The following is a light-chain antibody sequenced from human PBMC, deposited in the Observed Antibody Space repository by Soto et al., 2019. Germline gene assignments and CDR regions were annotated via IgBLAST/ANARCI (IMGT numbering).Light chain of an antibody. CDR3: QQFNDYPIT. V-gene: IGKV3-20*01. Sequence: EIVLTQSPSTLSLSPVERATLSCRASQSVSSSDLAWYQQKPGRAPRLLIYDTSTRATGIPDRFSGSGSGTDFTLTISGLQPEDFATYYCQQFNDYPITFGQGTRLRL. J-gene: IGKJ5*01. CDR2: DTS. CDR1: QSVSSSD.